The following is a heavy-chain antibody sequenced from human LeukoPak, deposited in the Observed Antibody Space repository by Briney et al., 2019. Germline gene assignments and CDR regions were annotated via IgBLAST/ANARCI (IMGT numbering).Heavy chain of an antibody. Sequence: PGGSLRLSCAASGFTFSNYWMHWVRQAPEKGLVWVSRINSDGSSTSYADSVKGRFTISRDNAKNTLYLQMNSLTAEDTAVYYCARRLGGASPFDYWGQGTLVTVSS. CDR1: GFTFSNYW. J-gene: IGHJ4*02. D-gene: IGHD1-26*01. V-gene: IGHV3-74*01. CDR3: ARRLGGASPFDY. CDR2: INSDGSST.